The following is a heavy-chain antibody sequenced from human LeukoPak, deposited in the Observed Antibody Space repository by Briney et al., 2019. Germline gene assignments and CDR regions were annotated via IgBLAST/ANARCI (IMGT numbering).Heavy chain of an antibody. CDR2: ISYDGSNK. Sequence: PGGSLRLSCAASGFTFSSYAMHWVRQAPGKGLEWVAVISYDGSNKYYADSVKGRFTISRDNSKNTLYLQMNSLRAEDTAVYYCARPRSGYPPDYWGQGTLVTVSS. J-gene: IGHJ4*02. D-gene: IGHD3-10*01. CDR1: GFTFSSYA. V-gene: IGHV3-30-3*01. CDR3: ARPRSGYPPDY.